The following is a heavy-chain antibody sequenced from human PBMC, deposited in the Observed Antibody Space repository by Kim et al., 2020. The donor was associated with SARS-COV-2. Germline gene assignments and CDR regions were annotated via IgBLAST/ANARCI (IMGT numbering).Heavy chain of an antibody. D-gene: IGHD2-2*01. J-gene: IGHJ3*02. Sequence: GGSLRLSCAASGFTFSSYAMHWVRQAPGKGLEWVAVISYDGSNKYYADSVKGRFTISRDNSKNTLYLQMNSLRAEDTAVYYCAREGYCSSTSCPSDAFDIWGQGTMVTVSS. CDR2: ISYDGSNK. CDR3: AREGYCSSTSCPSDAFDI. V-gene: IGHV3-30-3*01. CDR1: GFTFSSYA.